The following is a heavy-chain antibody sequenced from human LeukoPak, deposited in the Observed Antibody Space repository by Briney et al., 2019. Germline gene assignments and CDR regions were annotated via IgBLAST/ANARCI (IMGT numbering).Heavy chain of an antibody. Sequence: ASVKVACKASGYTFTSFGISWVRQAPGQGLEWMGWISAYNGNTNYAQQVQDRVTMTTDTSTSTAYMELRSLRSDDTAVYYCARRDCSSSCCHYYYYYMDVWGQGTTVTVSS. J-gene: IGHJ6*02. D-gene: IGHD2-2*01. CDR3: ARRDCSSSCCHYYYYYMDV. CDR2: ISAYNGNT. CDR1: GYTFTSFG. V-gene: IGHV1-18*01.